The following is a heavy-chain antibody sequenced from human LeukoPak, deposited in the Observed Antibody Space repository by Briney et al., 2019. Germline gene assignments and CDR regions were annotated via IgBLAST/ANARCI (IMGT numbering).Heavy chain of an antibody. CDR1: GGSISSYS. CDR3: ARGPPRGTSCYYDY. J-gene: IGHJ4*02. CDR2: IYHSGST. V-gene: IGHV4-38-2*02. D-gene: IGHD2-2*01. Sequence: SETLSLICTVSGGSISSYSWSWIRQPPGKGLEWIGSIYHSGSTYYNPSLKSRVTISVDTSKNQFSLKLSSVTAADTAVYYCARGPPRGTSCYYDYWGQGTLVTVSS.